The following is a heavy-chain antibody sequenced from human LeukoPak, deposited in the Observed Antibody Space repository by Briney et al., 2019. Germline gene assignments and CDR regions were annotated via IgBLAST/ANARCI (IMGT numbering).Heavy chain of an antibody. V-gene: IGHV3-43*02. J-gene: IGHJ4*02. CDR1: GFTLSNYW. D-gene: IGHD3-22*01. CDR2: ISGDGGST. Sequence: PGGSLRLSCSASGFTLSNYWMHWVRQGPGKGLEWVSLISGDGGSTYYADSVKGRFTISRDNSKNSLYLLMNSLRTEDTALYYCAKDWGAYYDSSGFYSGDFDYWGQGTLVTVSS. CDR3: AKDWGAYYDSSGFYSGDFDY.